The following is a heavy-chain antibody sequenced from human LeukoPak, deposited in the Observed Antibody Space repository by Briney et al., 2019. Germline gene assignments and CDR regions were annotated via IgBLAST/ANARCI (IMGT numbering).Heavy chain of an antibody. CDR2: IYTSGST. D-gene: IGHD6-13*01. CDR3: ARALAAAGRYYFDY. J-gene: IGHJ4*02. Sequence: SETLSLTCTVSGGSISSYYWSWIRQPAGKGLEWIGRIYTSGSTNYNPSLKSRVTMSVDTSKNQFSLKLSSVTAADTAVYCCARALAAAGRYYFDYWGQGTLVTVSS. CDR1: GGSISSYY. V-gene: IGHV4-4*07.